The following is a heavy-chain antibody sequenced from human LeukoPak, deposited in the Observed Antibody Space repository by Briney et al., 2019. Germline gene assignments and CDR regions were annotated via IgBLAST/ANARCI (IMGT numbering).Heavy chain of an antibody. V-gene: IGHV3-23*01. Sequence: GGSLRLSCAASGFTFNSYAMNWVRQAPGKGLEWVSTISGSGGSTYYADSVKGRFTISGDNSKNSVYLQLNSLRPQDTAMYYCVSMVRGIGYWGQGTLVTVSS. CDR3: VSMVRGIGY. CDR1: GFTFNSYA. J-gene: IGHJ4*02. CDR2: ISGSGGST. D-gene: IGHD3-10*01.